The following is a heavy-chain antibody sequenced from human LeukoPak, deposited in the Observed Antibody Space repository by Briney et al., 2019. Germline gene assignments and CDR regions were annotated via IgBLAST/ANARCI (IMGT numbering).Heavy chain of an antibody. D-gene: IGHD2-2*01. Sequence: SETLSLTCTASGGSISSSSYYWGRIRQPPGKGLEWIGSIYYSGSTYYNPSLKSRVTISVDTSKNQFSLKLSSVTAADTAVYYCARQIGSCSSTSCQWFWFDPWGQXTLXTXPS. CDR1: GGSISSSSYY. V-gene: IGHV4-39*01. CDR3: ARQIGSCSSTSCQWFWFDP. CDR2: IYYSGST. J-gene: IGHJ5*02.